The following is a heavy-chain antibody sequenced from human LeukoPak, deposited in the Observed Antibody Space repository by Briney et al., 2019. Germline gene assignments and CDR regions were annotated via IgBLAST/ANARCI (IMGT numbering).Heavy chain of an antibody. V-gene: IGHV3-53*01. CDR3: AREGQSTAFDY. J-gene: IGHJ4*02. Sequence: GGSLRLSCAASGFTVSTNYMNCVRQAPGKGLEWVSIIYSGGSTYYADSVKGRFTISRDNSKNTLYLQMNSLRAEDTAVYYCAREGQSTAFDYWGQGSLVTVSS. CDR2: IYSGGST. D-gene: IGHD5-18*01. CDR1: GFTVSTNY.